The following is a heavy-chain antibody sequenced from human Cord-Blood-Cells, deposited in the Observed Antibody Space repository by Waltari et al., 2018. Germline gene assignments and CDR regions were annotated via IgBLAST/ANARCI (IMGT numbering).Heavy chain of an antibody. D-gene: IGHD5-12*01. CDR3: ARVRGYSGYDAFDI. Sequence: QVQLQESGPGLVKPSETLSLTCTVSGGAISSYYWSWIRQPPGKGLEVIGYIYSRGSTNYNPSLKSRVTISVDTSKNQFSLKLSSVTAADTAVYYCARVRGYSGYDAFDIWGQGTMVTVSS. CDR1: GGAISSYY. V-gene: IGHV4-59*01. J-gene: IGHJ3*02. CDR2: IYSRGST.